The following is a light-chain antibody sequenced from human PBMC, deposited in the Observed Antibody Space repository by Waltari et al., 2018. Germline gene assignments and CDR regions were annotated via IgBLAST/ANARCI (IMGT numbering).Light chain of an antibody. J-gene: IGKJ5*01. CDR3: QYYNIYPVM. CDR2: EAS. Sequence: DIQMTQSPSTLSASVGDRVTITCRASQSISDWVAWYQHKPGKAPNLLIYEASSLESGVPSRFSGSGSVAEFTLTISSLQPDDFATYYCQYYNIYPVMFGQGTRLEIK. V-gene: IGKV1-5*03. CDR1: QSISDW.